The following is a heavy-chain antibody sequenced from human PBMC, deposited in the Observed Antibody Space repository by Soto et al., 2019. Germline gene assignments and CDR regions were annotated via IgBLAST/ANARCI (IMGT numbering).Heavy chain of an antibody. J-gene: IGHJ3*02. CDR3: ARTYYYGSTSYYYHAFDI. CDR2: IIPIFGTA. D-gene: IGHD3-22*01. V-gene: IGHV1-69*13. CDR1: GGTFSSYA. Sequence: FSVKVSCKASGGTFSSYAISWVRQAPGQGLEWMGGIIPIFGTANYAQKFQGRVTITADESTSTAYMELSSLRSEDTAVYYCARTYYYGSTSYYYHAFDIWGQGTMVTVSS.